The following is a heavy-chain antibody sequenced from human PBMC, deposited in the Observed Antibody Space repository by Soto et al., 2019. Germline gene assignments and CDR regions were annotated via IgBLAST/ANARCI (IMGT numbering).Heavy chain of an antibody. CDR3: TTGGDASKTGY. CDR1: GFTFSNYA. J-gene: IGHJ4*02. V-gene: IGHV3-23*01. CDR2: ISGSGSST. D-gene: IGHD3-16*01. Sequence: GGSLRLSCAASGFTFSNYAMSWVRQAPGKGLEWVSTISGSGSSTYYADSVKGRFTITRDNSKNTLYLQMNSLRDEDTAVYYCTTGGDASKTGYWGQGTLVTVSS.